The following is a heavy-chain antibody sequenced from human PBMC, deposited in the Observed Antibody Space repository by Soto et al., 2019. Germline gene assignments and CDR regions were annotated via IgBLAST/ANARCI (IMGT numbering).Heavy chain of an antibody. V-gene: IGHV4-34*01. CDR1: GGSFSGYY. D-gene: IGHD2-15*01. CDR3: ARGVVVAAPSTSSEYFQH. J-gene: IGHJ1*01. CDR2: INHSGST. Sequence: SETLSLTCAVYGGSFSGYYWSWIRQPPGKGLEWIGEINHSGSTNYNPSLKSRVTISVDTSKNQFSLKLSSVTAADTAVYYCARGVVVAAPSTSSEYFQHWGQGTLVTVSS.